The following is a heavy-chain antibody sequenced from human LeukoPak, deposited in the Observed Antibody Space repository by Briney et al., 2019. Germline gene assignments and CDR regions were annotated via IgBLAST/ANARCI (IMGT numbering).Heavy chain of an antibody. CDR2: ISYDGSNK. V-gene: IGHV3-30*04. Sequence: GGSLRLSCAASGFTFSSYAMHWVRQAPGKGLEWVAVISYDGSNKYYADSVKGRFTISRDNSKNTLYPQMNSLRAEDTAVYYCARAGGSDAFDIWGQGTMVTVSS. J-gene: IGHJ3*02. CDR1: GFTFSSYA. CDR3: ARAGGSDAFDI. D-gene: IGHD3-16*01.